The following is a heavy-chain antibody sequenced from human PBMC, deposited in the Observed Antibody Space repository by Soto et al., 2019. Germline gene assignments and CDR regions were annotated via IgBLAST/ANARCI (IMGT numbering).Heavy chain of an antibody. D-gene: IGHD5-12*01. J-gene: IGHJ4*02. CDR2: ISYDGSNK. V-gene: IGHV3-30-3*01. Sequence: QVQLVESWGGVVQPGRSLRLSCAASGFTFSSYAMHWVRQAPGKGLEWVAVISYDGSNKYYADSVKGRFTISRDNSKNTLYLQMNSLRAEDTAVYYCARVAVEMATIHVFDYWGQGTLVTVSS. CDR3: ARVAVEMATIHVFDY. CDR1: GFTFSSYA.